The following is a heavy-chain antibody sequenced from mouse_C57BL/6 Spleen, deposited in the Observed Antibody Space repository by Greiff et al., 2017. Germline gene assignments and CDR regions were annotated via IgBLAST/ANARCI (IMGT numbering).Heavy chain of an antibody. D-gene: IGHD2-4*01. V-gene: IGHV3-6*01. J-gene: IGHJ4*01. CDR3: ARDDYDRYYAMDY. CDR1: GYSITSGYY. CDR2: ISYDGRN. Sequence: EVQLQESGPGLVKPSQSLSITCSVTGYSITSGYYWNWIRQFPGNKLEWMGYISYDGRNNYNPSLKNRISITRDTSKNQFFLKLNSVTTEDTATYYCARDDYDRYYAMDYWGQGTSVTVSS.